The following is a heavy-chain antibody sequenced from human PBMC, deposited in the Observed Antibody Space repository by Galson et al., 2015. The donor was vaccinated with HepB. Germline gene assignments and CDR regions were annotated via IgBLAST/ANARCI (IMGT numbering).Heavy chain of an antibody. J-gene: IGHJ4*02. Sequence: ETLSLTCTVSGGSISSYYWSWIRQPPGKGLEWIGYIYYSGSTNYNPSLKSRVTISVDTSKNQFSLKLSSVTAADTAVYYCAREIVVDNLFDYWGQGTLVTVSS. CDR3: AREIVVDNLFDY. CDR2: IYYSGST. CDR1: GGSISSYY. V-gene: IGHV4-59*01. D-gene: IGHD3-22*01.